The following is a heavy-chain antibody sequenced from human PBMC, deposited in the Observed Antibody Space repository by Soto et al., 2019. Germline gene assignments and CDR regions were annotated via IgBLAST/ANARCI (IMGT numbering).Heavy chain of an antibody. V-gene: IGHV3-23*01. CDR1: GFTFSSYA. D-gene: IGHD2-15*01. CDR2: ISGSGGST. CDR3: AKSLPVVVVAATKTGFDY. J-gene: IGHJ4*02. Sequence: GGSLRLSCAASGFTFSSYAMSWVRQAPGKGLEWVSAISGSGGSTYYADSVKGRFTISRDNSKNTLYLQMNSLRAEDTAVYYCAKSLPVVVVAATKTGFDYWGQGTLVTVSS.